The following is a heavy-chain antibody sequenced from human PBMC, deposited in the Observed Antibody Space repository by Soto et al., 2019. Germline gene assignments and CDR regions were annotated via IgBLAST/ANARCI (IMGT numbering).Heavy chain of an antibody. CDR1: GYTFTSYV. J-gene: IGHJ4*02. D-gene: IGHD2-15*01. CDR2: ISAYNGNT. Sequence: ASVKVSCKASGYTFTSYVISWVRQAPGQGLEWMGWISAYNGNTNYAQKLQGRVTMTTDTSTSTAYMELRSLRSDDTAVYYCARDPWAGYCSGGSCGWYFDDWGQGTLVTVSS. V-gene: IGHV1-18*01. CDR3: ARDPWAGYCSGGSCGWYFDD.